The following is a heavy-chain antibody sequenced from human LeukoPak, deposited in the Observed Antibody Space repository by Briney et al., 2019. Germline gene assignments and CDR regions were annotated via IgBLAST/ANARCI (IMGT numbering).Heavy chain of an antibody. V-gene: IGHV6-1*01. CDR2: TYYRSRRYT. Sequence: SQTLSLTCAILGDSVSSNTAAWNWIRQSPSGALEWLGRTYYRSRRYTDYAPSVTGRINIDPDTSKNQFSLQLNSVTPEDTAVYFCARETYFYDSYGEYYGFDIWGQGTMVTVSS. CDR3: ARETYFYDSYGEYYGFDI. CDR1: GDSVSSNTAA. J-gene: IGHJ3*02. D-gene: IGHD5-18*01.